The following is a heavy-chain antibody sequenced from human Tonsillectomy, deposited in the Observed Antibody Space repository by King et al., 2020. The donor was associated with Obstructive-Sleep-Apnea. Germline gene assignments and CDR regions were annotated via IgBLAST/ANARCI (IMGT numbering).Heavy chain of an antibody. V-gene: IGHV3-13*04. CDR2: MGTAGDT. J-gene: IGHJ3*02. CDR3: VRAGDILTGGGAFDI. CDR1: GFTFSSYD. D-gene: IGHD3-9*01. Sequence: QLVQSGGGLVQPGRSLRLSCAASGFTFSSYDMHWVRQATGKGLEWVSAMGTAGDTYYPGSVKGRVTISRENAKNSLYLQMNSLRAGDAAVCFCVRAGDILTGGGAFDIWGQGTMVTVSS.